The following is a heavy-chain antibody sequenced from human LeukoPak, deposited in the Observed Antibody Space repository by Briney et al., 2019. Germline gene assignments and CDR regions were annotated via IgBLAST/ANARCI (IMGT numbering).Heavy chain of an antibody. V-gene: IGHV4-4*02. CDR1: GGSISSDIW. CDR3: ARETVWRGAFDI. J-gene: IGHJ3*02. D-gene: IGHD3-3*01. CDR2: IYHSGTT. Sequence: SETLSLTCAVSGGSISSDIWWSWVRQPPGKGLEWIGEIYHSGTTTYNPSLTSRVTISVDTSKNQFSLKLSSVTAADTAVYYCARETVWRGAFDIWGQGTVVTVSS.